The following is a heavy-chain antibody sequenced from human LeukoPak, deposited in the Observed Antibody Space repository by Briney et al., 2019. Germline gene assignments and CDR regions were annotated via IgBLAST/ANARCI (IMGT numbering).Heavy chain of an antibody. J-gene: IGHJ6*02. D-gene: IGHD3-16*01. CDR3: ARAGRLGYYYYGMDV. CDR2: ISYDGSNK. Sequence: GGSLRLSCAASGFTFSSYAMHWVRQAPGKGLEWVAVISYDGSNKYYADSVKGRFTISRDNSKNTLYLQMNSLRAEDTAVYYCARAGRLGYYYYGMDVWGQGTTVTVSS. V-gene: IGHV3-30-3*01. CDR1: GFTFSSYA.